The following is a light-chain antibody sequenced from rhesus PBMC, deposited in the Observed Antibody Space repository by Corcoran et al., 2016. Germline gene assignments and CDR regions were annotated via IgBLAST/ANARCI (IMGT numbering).Light chain of an antibody. Sequence: DIVMTQTPLSLPVTPGEPASISCRSSQSLLDSEDGNTYLDWYLQKQGQSPQLLIYEVSNRAAGVPDRCSGSGSDTDFTLKISRVEAEDVGVYYCMQVLEFPLTFGGGTKVETK. CDR2: EVS. V-gene: IGKV2-104*01. J-gene: IGKJ4*01. CDR3: MQVLEFPLT. CDR1: QSLLDSEDGNTY.